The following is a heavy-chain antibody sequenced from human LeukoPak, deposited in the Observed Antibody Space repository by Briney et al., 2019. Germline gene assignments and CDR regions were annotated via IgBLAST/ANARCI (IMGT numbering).Heavy chain of an antibody. J-gene: IGHJ5*02. CDR1: GGSISSYY. CDR2: INHSGST. Sequence: SETLSLTCTVSGGSISSYYWSWIRQPPGKGLEWIGEINHSGSTNYNPSLKSRVTISVDTSKNQFSLKLSSVTAADTAVYYCARGPIVVVPAAIGFDPWGQGTLVTVSS. CDR3: ARGPIVVVPAAIGFDP. V-gene: IGHV4-34*01. D-gene: IGHD2-2*01.